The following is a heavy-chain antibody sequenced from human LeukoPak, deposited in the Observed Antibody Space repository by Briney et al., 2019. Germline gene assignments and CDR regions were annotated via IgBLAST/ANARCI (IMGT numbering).Heavy chain of an antibody. CDR3: ARGGGSFVFDY. J-gene: IGHJ4*02. V-gene: IGHV4-34*01. Sequence: SETLSLTCAVYGGSFGGYYWSWIRQPPGKGLEWIGEINHSGSTYYNPSLKSRVTISVGTSKNQFSLKLSSVTAADTAVYYCARGGGSFVFDYWGQGTLVTVSS. D-gene: IGHD1-26*01. CDR2: INHSGST. CDR1: GGSFGGYY.